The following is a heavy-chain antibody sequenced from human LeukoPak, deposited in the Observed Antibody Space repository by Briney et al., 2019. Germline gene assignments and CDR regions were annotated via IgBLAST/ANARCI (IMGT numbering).Heavy chain of an antibody. D-gene: IGHD6-19*01. V-gene: IGHV4-59*01. CDR1: GGSSSGYY. CDR3: AREGYSIGWYLAFDI. CDR2: IYYSEST. Sequence: SETLSLTCTVSGGSSSGYYWSWIRQPPRKGLDWIGYIYYSESTNYNPSLQSVVNISIDTSKNQFYLTLSSVTAADTAVYYCAREGYSIGWYLAFDIWGQGTMVTVSS. J-gene: IGHJ3*02.